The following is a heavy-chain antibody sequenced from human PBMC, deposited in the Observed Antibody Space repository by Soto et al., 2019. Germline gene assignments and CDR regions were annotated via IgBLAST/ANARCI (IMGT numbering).Heavy chain of an antibody. CDR3: AIGGGIVLVPAPYNY. V-gene: IGHV1-46*03. D-gene: IGHD2-21*02. Sequence: ASVKVSCKASGYTFTSYYMNWVRQAPGQGLEWLGIINPSGGYTTYAQRFLGRVTMTSDTSTSTVHMELGSLTSEDTAVYYCAIGGGIVLVPAPYNYRGQRILITVS. CDR1: GYTFTSYY. J-gene: IGHJ4*02. CDR2: INPSGGYT.